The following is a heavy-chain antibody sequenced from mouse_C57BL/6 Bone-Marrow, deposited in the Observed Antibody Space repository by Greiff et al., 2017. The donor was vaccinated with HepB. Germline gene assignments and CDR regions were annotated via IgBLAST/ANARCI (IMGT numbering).Heavy chain of an antibody. V-gene: IGHV5-9-1*02. CDR3: TRDYYGHWYFDV. D-gene: IGHD1-1*01. J-gene: IGHJ1*03. CDR2: ISSGGDYI. CDR1: GFTFSSYA. Sequence: EVNVVESGEGLVKPGGSLKLSCAASGFTFSSYAMSWVRQTPEKRLEWVAYISSGGDYIYYADTVKGRFTISRDNARNTLYLQMSSLKSEDTAMYYCTRDYYGHWYFDVWGTGTTVTVSS.